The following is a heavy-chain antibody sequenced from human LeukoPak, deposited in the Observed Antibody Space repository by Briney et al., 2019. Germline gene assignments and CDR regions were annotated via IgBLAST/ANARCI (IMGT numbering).Heavy chain of an antibody. CDR1: EFTFGDYA. V-gene: IGHV3-49*04. D-gene: IGHD3-10*01. CDR3: TRVSSLLWFGELLRDYYYGMDV. J-gene: IGHJ6*04. CDR2: IRSKAYGGTT. Sequence: GGSLRLSCTASEFTFGDYAMSWVRQAPGKGLEWVGFIRSKAYGGTTEYAASVKGRFTISRDDSKSIAYLQMNSLKTEDTAVHYCTRVSSLLWFGELLRDYYYGMDVWGKGTTVTVSS.